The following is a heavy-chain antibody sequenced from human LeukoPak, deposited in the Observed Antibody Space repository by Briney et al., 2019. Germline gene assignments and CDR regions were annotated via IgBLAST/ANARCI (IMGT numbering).Heavy chain of an antibody. D-gene: IGHD6-19*01. CDR3: ARDLWAYSYSSGWNY. CDR1: GGSISSYY. Sequence: PSETLSLTCTVSGGSISSYYWSWIRQPPGKGLEWIGYIYYSGSTNYNPSLKSRVTISVDTSKNQFSLKLSSVTAADTAAYYCARDLWAYSYSSGWNYWGQGTLVTVSS. J-gene: IGHJ4*02. V-gene: IGHV4-59*01. CDR2: IYYSGST.